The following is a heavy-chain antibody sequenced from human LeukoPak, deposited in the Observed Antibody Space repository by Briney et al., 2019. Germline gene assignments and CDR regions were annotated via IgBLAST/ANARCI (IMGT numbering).Heavy chain of an antibody. D-gene: IGHD3-16*01. CDR1: GYTFIDYD. CDR3: AREFLGGKGCLDP. J-gene: IGHJ5*02. Sequence: ASVKVSCKASGYTFIDYDIYWVRQAPGQGLEYMGWLNPNSGGTNYAQKFQGRVTMSRDTSISTAYMELIRLRSDDTAIYYCAREFLGGKGCLDPWGQGTLVTVSS. CDR2: LNPNSGGT. V-gene: IGHV1-2*02.